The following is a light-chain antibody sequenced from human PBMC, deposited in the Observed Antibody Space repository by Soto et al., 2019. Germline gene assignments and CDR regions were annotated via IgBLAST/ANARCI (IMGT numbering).Light chain of an antibody. Sequence: QSVLTQPPSASGTPGQRVTISCSGSSSNIGGNAVNWYQQLPGTTPKLLIYSNNQRPSGVPDRFSGSKSGTSASLAISGLQSDDEADYYCAAWDDSLSGYVFGTGTKVTVL. CDR2: SNN. CDR3: AAWDDSLSGYV. CDR1: SSNIGGNA. V-gene: IGLV1-44*01. J-gene: IGLJ1*01.